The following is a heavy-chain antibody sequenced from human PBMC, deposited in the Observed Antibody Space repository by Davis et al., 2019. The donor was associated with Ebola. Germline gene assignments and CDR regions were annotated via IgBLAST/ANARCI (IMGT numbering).Heavy chain of an antibody. J-gene: IGHJ4*02. CDR1: GFTFSSYA. CDR3: AKRGSSGYYFDY. Sequence: PGGSLRLSCAASGFTFSSYAMSWVRQAPGKGLEWVSAISGSGGSTYYTDSVKGRFTISRDNSKNTLYLQMNSLRAEDTAVYYCAKRGSSGYYFDYWGQGTLVTVSS. D-gene: IGHD3-22*01. V-gene: IGHV3-23*01. CDR2: ISGSGGST.